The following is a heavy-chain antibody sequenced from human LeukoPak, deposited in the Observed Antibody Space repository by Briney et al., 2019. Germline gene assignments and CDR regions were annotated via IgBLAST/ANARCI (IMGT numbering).Heavy chain of an antibody. V-gene: IGHV3-53*01. CDR2: IYSGGRT. CDR1: GFTVSNNY. D-gene: IGHD3-10*01. Sequence: GGSLRLSCAVSGFTVSNNYMNWVRQAPGKGLEWVSIIYSGGRTYYADSAKGRFTISRDIFKNTVYLQMNSLRAEDSALYYCTRFGDYGEYWGQGTLVTVSS. CDR3: TRFGDYGEY. J-gene: IGHJ4*02.